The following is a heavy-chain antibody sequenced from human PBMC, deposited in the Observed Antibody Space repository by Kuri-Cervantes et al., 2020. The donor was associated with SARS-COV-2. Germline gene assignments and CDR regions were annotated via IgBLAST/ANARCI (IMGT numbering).Heavy chain of an antibody. D-gene: IGHD2-2*01. Sequence: SETLSLTCTVSGGSISSSSYYWGWIRQPPGKGLEWIGSIYHSGSTYYNPSLKSRVTLSVDTSKNQFSLKLSSVTAADTAVYYCARRLGDIVVVPAAISPQPEGRWFDPWGQGTLVTVSS. V-gene: IGHV4-39*07. CDR2: IYHSGST. J-gene: IGHJ5*02. CDR1: GGSISSSSYY. CDR3: ARRLGDIVVVPAAISPQPEGRWFDP.